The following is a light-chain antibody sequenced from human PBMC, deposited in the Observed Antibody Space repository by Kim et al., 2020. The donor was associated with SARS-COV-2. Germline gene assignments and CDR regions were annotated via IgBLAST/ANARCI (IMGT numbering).Light chain of an antibody. Sequence: AIRVTQSPSSLSASTGDRVTITCRASQGISSYLAWYQQKPGKAPRVLIYAASTLQSGVPSRFSCSGSGTDFTLTISWLQSEDFATYYCQQYYSYPLTFGGGTKVDIK. CDR3: QQYYSYPLT. CDR1: QGISSY. V-gene: IGKV1-8*01. J-gene: IGKJ4*01. CDR2: AAS.